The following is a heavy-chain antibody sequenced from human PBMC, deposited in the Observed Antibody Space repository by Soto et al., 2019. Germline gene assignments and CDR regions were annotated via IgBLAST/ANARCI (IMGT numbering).Heavy chain of an antibody. V-gene: IGHV4-34*01. D-gene: IGHD1-26*01. J-gene: IGHJ1*01. CDR3: ARWEIDEGLQH. CDR1: GGSFSGYY. CDR2: INHSGST. Sequence: SETLSLTCAVYGGSFSGYYWSWIRQPPGKGLEWIGEINHSGSTNYNPSPKSRVTISVDTSKNQFSLKLSSVTAADTAVYYCARWEIDEGLQHWGHGTLVTVSS.